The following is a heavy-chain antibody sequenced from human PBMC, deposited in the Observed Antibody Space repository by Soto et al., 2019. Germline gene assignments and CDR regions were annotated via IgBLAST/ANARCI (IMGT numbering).Heavy chain of an antibody. CDR3: ARAASDLFVEYYFDY. D-gene: IGHD3-10*01. V-gene: IGHV1-2*04. CDR1: GYTFTGYY. CDR2: INPNSGGT. Sequence: ASVKVSCKASGYTFTGYYMHWVRQAPGQGLEWMGWINPNSGGTNYAQKFQGWVTMTRDTSISTAYMELSRLRSDDTAVYYCARAASDLFVEYYFDYWGQGTLVTVSS. J-gene: IGHJ4*02.